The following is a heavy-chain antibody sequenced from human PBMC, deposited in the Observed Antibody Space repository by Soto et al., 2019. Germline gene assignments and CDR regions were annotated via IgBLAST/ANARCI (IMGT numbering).Heavy chain of an antibody. CDR2: ISSSSSTI. V-gene: IGHV3-48*01. Sequence: GGSLRLSCAASGFTFSSYSMNWVRQAPGKGLEWVSYISSSSSTIYYADSVKGRFTISRDNAKNSLYLQMNSLRGEDTAVYYCASSIVTDAFDIWGQGTMVTVSS. CDR3: ASSIVTDAFDI. CDR1: GFTFSSYS. D-gene: IGHD1-26*01. J-gene: IGHJ3*02.